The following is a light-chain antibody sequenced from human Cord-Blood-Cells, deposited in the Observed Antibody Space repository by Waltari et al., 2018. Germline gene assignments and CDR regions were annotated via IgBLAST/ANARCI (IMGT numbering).Light chain of an antibody. CDR1: QSVLYSSNNKNY. V-gene: IGKV4-1*01. Sequence: DIVMTQSPDSLAVCLGERATIYCKSSQSVLYSSNNKNYLAWYQQKPGQPPKLLIYWASTRESGVPDRFSGSGSGTDFTLTISSLQAEDVAVYYCQQYYSTPWTFGQGTKVEIK. CDR3: QQYYSTPWT. J-gene: IGKJ1*01. CDR2: WAS.